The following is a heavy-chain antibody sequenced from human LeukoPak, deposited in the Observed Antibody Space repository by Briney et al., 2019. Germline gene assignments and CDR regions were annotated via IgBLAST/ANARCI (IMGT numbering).Heavy chain of an antibody. V-gene: IGHV1-58*02. CDR2: IVVGSGNT. D-gene: IGHD1-7*01. J-gene: IGHJ3*02. CDR3: EAVPDGSRWNYVGYAFDI. Sequence: SVKVSSKASGFTFTSSAMQWVRQARGQRLEWIGWIVVGSGNTNYAQKFQERGTITRDMSTSTAYMELSSLRSEDTAVYYCEAVPDGSRWNYVGYAFDIWGQGKMVTVSS. CDR1: GFTFTSSA.